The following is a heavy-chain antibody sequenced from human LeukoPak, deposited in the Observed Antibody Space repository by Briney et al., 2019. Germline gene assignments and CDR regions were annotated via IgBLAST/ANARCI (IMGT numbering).Heavy chain of an antibody. CDR2: ISSSSSYI. V-gene: IGHV3-21*04. J-gene: IGHJ5*02. CDR3: ARGERFLNNPPHNWFDP. D-gene: IGHD3-3*01. Sequence: GGSLRLSCAASGFTFSSYSMNWVRQAPGKGLEWVSSISSSSSYIYYADSVKGRFTISRDNAKNSLYLQMNSLRAEDTAVYYCARGERFLNNPPHNWFDPWGQGTLVTVSS. CDR1: GFTFSSYS.